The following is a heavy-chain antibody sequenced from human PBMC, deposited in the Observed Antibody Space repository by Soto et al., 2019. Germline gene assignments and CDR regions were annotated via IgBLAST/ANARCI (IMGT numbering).Heavy chain of an antibody. CDR1: GFAFSNHA. D-gene: IGHD3-10*01. Sequence: GGSLRLSCAASGFAFSNHAMSWVRQAPGKGLEWVAGLSGTGSNTFYADSVRGRFTISRDNSKNTVYLQMTSLRVDDTAVYYCARDEKYYGSGTYYRGPFDCWGQGTLVTVSS. V-gene: IGHV3-23*01. CDR2: LSGTGSNT. J-gene: IGHJ4*02. CDR3: ARDEKYYGSGTYYRGPFDC.